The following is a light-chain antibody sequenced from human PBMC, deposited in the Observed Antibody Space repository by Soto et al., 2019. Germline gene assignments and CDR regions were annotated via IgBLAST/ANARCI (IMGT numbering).Light chain of an antibody. V-gene: IGKV3-15*01. CDR1: QSVSSN. J-gene: IGKJ5*01. Sequence: EIVMTQSPATLSVSPGERATLSCRASQSVSSNLAWYQQKPGQAPRLLIYGASTRATGIPARFSGSGSGTEFTLTISSLQSEDFATYYCQQGYANPITFGQGTRLEIK. CDR3: QQGYANPIT. CDR2: GAS.